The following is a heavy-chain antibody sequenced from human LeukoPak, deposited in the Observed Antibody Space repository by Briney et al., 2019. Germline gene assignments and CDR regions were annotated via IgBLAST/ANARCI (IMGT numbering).Heavy chain of an antibody. Sequence: PGRSLRLFCAASGFTLHDYAMHWVRDAPARGLGCGSGISWNSGSIGYADSVKGRFANSRDNAKNSLYLRMNSLRAEDMALYYCAKAPYMGSAFDIWGQGTMVTVSS. CDR1: GFTLHDYA. J-gene: IGHJ3*02. V-gene: IGHV3-9*03. CDR2: ISWNSGSI. D-gene: IGHD1-26*01. CDR3: AKAPYMGSAFDI.